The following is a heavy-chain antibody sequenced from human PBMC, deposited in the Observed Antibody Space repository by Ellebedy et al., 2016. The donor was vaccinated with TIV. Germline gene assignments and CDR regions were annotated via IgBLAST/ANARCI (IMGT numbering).Heavy chain of an antibody. CDR2: IYHSGST. CDR1: GDSISSSNW. CDR3: AREGRDTAMGLDY. D-gene: IGHD5-18*01. J-gene: IGHJ4*02. V-gene: IGHV4-4*01. Sequence: MPGGSLRLSCAVSGDSISSSNWWSWVRQPPGKGMEWIGEIYHSGSTNYNPSLKSRVTISVDTSKNQFSLKLSSVTAADTAVYFCAREGRDTAMGLDYWGQGTLVTVSS.